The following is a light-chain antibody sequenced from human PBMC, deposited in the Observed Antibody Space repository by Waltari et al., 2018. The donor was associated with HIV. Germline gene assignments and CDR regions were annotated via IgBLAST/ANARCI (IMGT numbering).Light chain of an antibody. Sequence: QSLLTQPPSVSGAPGQRVTISCTGRSSTMGAGYHVHWYQQLPGTAPKLLIYGNSNRPSGVPDRFSGSKSGTSASLAITGLQAEDEADYYCQSYDSSLSIVFGTGTKVTVL. J-gene: IGLJ1*01. CDR1: SSTMGAGYH. V-gene: IGLV1-40*01. CDR3: QSYDSSLSIV. CDR2: GNS.